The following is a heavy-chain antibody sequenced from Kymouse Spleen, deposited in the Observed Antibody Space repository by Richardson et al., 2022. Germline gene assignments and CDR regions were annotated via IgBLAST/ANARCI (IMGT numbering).Heavy chain of an antibody. CDR2: IKSKTDGGTT. CDR1: GFTFSNAW. Sequence: VQLVESGGGLVKPGGSLRLSCAASGFTFSNAWMSWVRQAPGKGLEWVGRIKSKTDGGTTDYAAPVKGRFTISRDDSKNTLYLQMNSLKTEDTAVYYCTTIYYGSGSLYYYYGMDVWGQGTTVTVSS. V-gene: IGHV3-15*01. J-gene: IGHJ6*02. CDR3: TTIYYGSGSLYYYYGMDV. D-gene: IGHD3-10*01.